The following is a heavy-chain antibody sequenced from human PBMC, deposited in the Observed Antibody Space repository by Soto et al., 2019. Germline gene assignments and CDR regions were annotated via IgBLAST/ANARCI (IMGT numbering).Heavy chain of an antibody. D-gene: IGHD1-1*01. V-gene: IGHV4-34*01. CDR3: ARGGYNWNSGYYYGMDV. Sequence: SETLSLTCAVYGGSFSGYYWSWVRQPPGKGLEWIGEINHSGSTNYNPSLKSRVTISVDTSKNQFSLKLSSVTAADTAVYYCARGGYNWNSGYYYGMDVWGQGTTVTVSS. J-gene: IGHJ6*02. CDR2: INHSGST. CDR1: GGSFSGYY.